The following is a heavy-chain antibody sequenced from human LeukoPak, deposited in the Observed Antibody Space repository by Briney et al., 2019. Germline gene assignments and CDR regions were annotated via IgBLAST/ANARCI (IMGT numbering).Heavy chain of an antibody. J-gene: IGHJ4*02. D-gene: IGHD3-3*01. V-gene: IGHV1-18*01. CDR2: ISPYNGNT. CDR1: GYTFISYG. Sequence: ASVKVSCKASGYTFISYGINWVRQAPGRGLEWMGWISPYNGNTAYGQKLQGRVTMTTDTSTSTAYMDLRSLRSDDTAVYYCVRGGVDFWSGYYGDNWGQGTLVTVSS. CDR3: VRGGVDFWSGYYGDN.